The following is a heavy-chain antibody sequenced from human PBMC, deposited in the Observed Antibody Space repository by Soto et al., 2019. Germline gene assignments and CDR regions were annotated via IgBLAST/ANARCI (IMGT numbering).Heavy chain of an antibody. Sequence: GGSLRLSCAAYGFILSDYGMHWVRQAPGKGLEWVAIIYSDGSNKYYADSVKGRFTISRDSSMNTLYLQMNSLRAEDTAVYYCARAKEWSAFDYWGQGTLVTVSS. D-gene: IGHD3-3*01. V-gene: IGHV3-33*01. CDR2: IYSDGSNK. CDR3: ARAKEWSAFDY. J-gene: IGHJ4*02. CDR1: GFILSDYG.